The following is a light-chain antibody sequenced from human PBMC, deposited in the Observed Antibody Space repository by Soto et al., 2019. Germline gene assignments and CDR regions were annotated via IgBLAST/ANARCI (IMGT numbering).Light chain of an antibody. CDR2: AAS. V-gene: IGKV1-39*01. J-gene: IGKJ1*01. Sequence: DIQMTQSPSSLSASVGDRVTITCRASQSISNYFNWYQQKPGKAPNLLIYAASTLQSGVPSRFSGSGSGTDFTLTISSMQAEDFATYYCQQSYSSPWTCGQGTKVDIK. CDR3: QQSYSSPWT. CDR1: QSISNY.